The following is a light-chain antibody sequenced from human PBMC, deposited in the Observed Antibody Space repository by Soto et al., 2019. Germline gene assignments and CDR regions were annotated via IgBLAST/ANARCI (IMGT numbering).Light chain of an antibody. J-gene: IGKJ4*01. CDR3: QQYKSYSLT. CDR1: QSISSW. Sequence: IQLTQSPSSLSASVGDRVTITCRASQSISSWLAWYQQKPGKAPKLLIYKASSLESGVPSRFSGSGSGTEFTLTISSLQPDDFAAYYCQQYKSYSLTFGGGTKVDIK. CDR2: KAS. V-gene: IGKV1-5*03.